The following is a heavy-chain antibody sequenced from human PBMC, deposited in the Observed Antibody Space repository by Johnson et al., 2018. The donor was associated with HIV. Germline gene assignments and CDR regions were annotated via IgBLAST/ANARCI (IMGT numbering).Heavy chain of an antibody. Sequence: QVQLVESGGGVVRPGGSLRLSCAASGFTFSSYAMHWVRQAPGKGLEWVAVISYDGSNKYYADSVKGRFTISRDNSKNTLYLQMNSLRAEDTAVYYCAKDRGITIFGPVIWGEPPDAFDIWGQGTMVTVSS. J-gene: IGHJ3*02. CDR1: GFTFSSYA. CDR2: ISYDGSNK. D-gene: IGHD3-3*01. CDR3: AKDRGITIFGPVIWGEPPDAFDI. V-gene: IGHV3-30-3*01.